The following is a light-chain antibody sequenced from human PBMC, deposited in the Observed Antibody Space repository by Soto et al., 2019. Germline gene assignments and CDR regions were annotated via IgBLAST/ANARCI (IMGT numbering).Light chain of an antibody. J-gene: IGLJ2*01. V-gene: IGLV2-8*01. CDR2: DVS. Sequence: QCALTQPPSASGSPGQSVTISCTGTSSDVGGYTYVSWYQQHPGKAPKLMIYDVSKRPSGVPDRFSGSKSGNTASLTVSGLQAEDEADYYCSSYAGSNSVLFGGGTKLTVL. CDR3: SSYAGSNSVL. CDR1: SSDVGGYTY.